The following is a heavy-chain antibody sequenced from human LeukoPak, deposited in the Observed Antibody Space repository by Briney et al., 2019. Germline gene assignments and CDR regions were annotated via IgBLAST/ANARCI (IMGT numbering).Heavy chain of an antibody. Sequence: GSLKLSCAASGFPFRNYSMNWARQAPGKGLEWVPGISPRGDITYYADSVKGRFTISRDNSKNTLYLEVISLTAEDTAVYYCAKDDAWLRFGEWSQGTLVTVSS. CDR3: AKDDAWLRFGE. CDR1: GFPFRNYS. CDR2: ISPRGDIT. D-gene: IGHD3-10*01. J-gene: IGHJ4*02. V-gene: IGHV3-23*01.